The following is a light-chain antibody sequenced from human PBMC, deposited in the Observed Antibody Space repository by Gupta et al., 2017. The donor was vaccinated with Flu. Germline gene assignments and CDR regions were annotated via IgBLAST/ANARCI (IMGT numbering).Light chain of an antibody. CDR1: QCHRNRDGSTY. CDR3: KQYVQTPPT. CDR2: VGS. V-gene: IGKV2-28*01. Sequence: VPPRAAAFIYCSPIQCHRNRDGSTYLNWYLQKPGQAPQLLIYVGSNWASGVPDRFSGSGSGTDFTLKISRVEAEDVATYYCKQYVQTPPTFGRGTRLDIK. J-gene: IGKJ5*01.